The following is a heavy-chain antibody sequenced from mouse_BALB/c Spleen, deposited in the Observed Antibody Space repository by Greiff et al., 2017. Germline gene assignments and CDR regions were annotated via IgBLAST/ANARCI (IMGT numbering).Heavy chain of an antibody. D-gene: IGHD1-1*02. J-gene: IGHJ4*01. CDR3: AREGEYGAYAMDY. V-gene: IGHV5-6-5*01. Sequence: EVKLMESGGGLVKPGGSLKLSCAASGFTFSSYAMSWVRQTPEKRLEWVASISSGGSTYYPDSVKGRFTISRDNARNILYLQMSSLRSEDTAMYYCAREGEYGAYAMDYWGQGTSVTVSS. CDR2: ISSGGST. CDR1: GFTFSSYA.